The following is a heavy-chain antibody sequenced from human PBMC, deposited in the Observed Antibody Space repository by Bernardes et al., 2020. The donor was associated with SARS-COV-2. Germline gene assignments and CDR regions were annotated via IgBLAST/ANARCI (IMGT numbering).Heavy chain of an antibody. J-gene: IGHJ4*02. CDR2: ISTDGSIT. V-gene: IGHV3-74*01. Sequence: GGSLRLSCTVSGFTFSHYWMLWVRQAPGKGLICVSRISTDGSITDYADSVKGLFTISRDNAKNTLYLQMNSLRAEDTAVYYCAAGVAGDYWGQGTLITVSS. CDR3: AAGVAGDY. D-gene: IGHD2-21*01. CDR1: GFTFSHYW.